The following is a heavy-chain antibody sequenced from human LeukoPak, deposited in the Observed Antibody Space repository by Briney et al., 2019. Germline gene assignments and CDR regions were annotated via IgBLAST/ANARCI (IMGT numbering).Heavy chain of an antibody. CDR3: ARGRSGLDY. D-gene: IGHD2-15*01. V-gene: IGHV4-59*01. CDR2: IYYSGST. J-gene: IGHJ4*02. Sequence: PSETLSLTCTVSGGSISSYYWSWIRQPPGKGLEWIGYIYYSGSTDYNPSLKSRVTISVDTSKNQFSLKLSSVTAADTAVYYCARGRSGLDYWGQGTLVTVSS. CDR1: GGSISSYY.